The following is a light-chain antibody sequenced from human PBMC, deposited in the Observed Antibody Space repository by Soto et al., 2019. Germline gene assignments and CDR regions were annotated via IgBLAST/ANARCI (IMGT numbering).Light chain of an antibody. CDR1: TVDVGAYNL. Sequence: QSVLTQPASVSGPPGKPITTPSPGSTVDVGAYNLVSWYQQHPGKAPRLIIFEDNKRPSGVSNRFSGSKSANTASLTIAGLQAGDEADYYCCSYAGANAWVFGGGTKLTVL. CDR3: CSYAGANAWV. CDR2: EDN. J-gene: IGLJ3*02. V-gene: IGLV2-23*01.